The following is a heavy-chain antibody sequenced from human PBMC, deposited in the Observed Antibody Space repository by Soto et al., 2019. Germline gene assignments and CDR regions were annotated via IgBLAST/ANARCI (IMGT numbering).Heavy chain of an antibody. CDR1: GFTLSSYG. CDR3: AKGVQPWLGVADY. J-gene: IGHJ4*02. CDR2: ISFDGSNK. D-gene: IGHD5-12*01. Sequence: QVQLVESGGGVVQPGRSLRLSCAASGFTLSSYGMHWVRQAPGKGLEWVAIISFDGSNKYYADSVKGRFTISRDNAKNTLYLQMNSLRAEDTAVYYCAKGVQPWLGVADYWGQGTLVTFSS. V-gene: IGHV3-30*18.